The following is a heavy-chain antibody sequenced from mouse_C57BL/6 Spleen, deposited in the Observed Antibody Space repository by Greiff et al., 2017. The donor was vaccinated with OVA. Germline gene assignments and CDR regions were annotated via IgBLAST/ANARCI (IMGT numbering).Heavy chain of an antibody. J-gene: IGHJ2*01. CDR3: ARGNWDGGFDY. Sequence: EVKLVDSGGGLVKPGGSLKLSCAASGFTFSSYAMSWVRQTPEKRLEWVATISDGGRYTYSPDNVKGRFTISRDNAKNNLYLQMSHLKSEDTAMYYCARGNWDGGFDYWGQGTTLTVSS. CDR1: GFTFSSYA. D-gene: IGHD4-1*01. V-gene: IGHV5-4*03. CDR2: ISDGGRYT.